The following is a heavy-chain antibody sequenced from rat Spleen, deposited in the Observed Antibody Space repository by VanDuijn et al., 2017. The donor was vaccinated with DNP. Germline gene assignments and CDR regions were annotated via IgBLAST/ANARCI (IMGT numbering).Heavy chain of an antibody. CDR2: VPSSGGST. CDR1: GFTFSDYN. CDR3: ARGSGTYYWYFDF. J-gene: IGHJ1*01. D-gene: IGHD5-1*01. V-gene: IGHV5-25*01. Sequence: EVQLVESGGGLVQPGGSLKLSCAASGFTFSDYNMAWVRQAPKKGLEWVASVPSSGGSTYYPDSVKGRFIISRDNARNTLYLQMNSLRSEDTATYFCARGSGTYYWYFDFWGPGTMVTVSS.